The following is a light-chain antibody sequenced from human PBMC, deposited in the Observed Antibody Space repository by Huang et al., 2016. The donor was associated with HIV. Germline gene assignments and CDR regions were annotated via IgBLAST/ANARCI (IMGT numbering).Light chain of an antibody. CDR3: QQYNNWPPEET. CDR1: QSVSSN. CDR2: GAS. V-gene: IGKV3-15*01. Sequence: EIVMTQSPVTLSVSPGERATFSCRASQSVSSNLAWYQQKAGQAPRLLIYGASTRATGIPARFSGSGSGTEFTLTISSLQSEDFAVYYCQQYNNWPPEETFGPGTKVDIK. J-gene: IGKJ3*01.